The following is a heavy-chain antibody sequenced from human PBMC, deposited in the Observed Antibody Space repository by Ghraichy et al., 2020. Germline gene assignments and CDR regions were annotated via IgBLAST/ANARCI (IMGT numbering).Heavy chain of an antibody. CDR2: AHSSGSA. Sequence: SETLSLTCTVSGGSFTTYYWNWIRQPPGKGLQWIGYAHSSGSAYYNRSLKSRVTISVDTSQNQFSLRVTSLTAADTAVYYCARRHGYSGSMDYWGQGTLVSVSS. J-gene: IGHJ4*02. D-gene: IGHD5-12*01. V-gene: IGHV4-59*01. CDR1: GGSFTTYY. CDR3: ARRHGYSGSMDY.